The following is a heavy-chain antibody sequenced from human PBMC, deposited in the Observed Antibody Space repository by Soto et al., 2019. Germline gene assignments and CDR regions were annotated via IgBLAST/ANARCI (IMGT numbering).Heavy chain of an antibody. D-gene: IGHD3-3*01. J-gene: IGHJ4*02. CDR3: AKSLEYYDFWSGSFDY. V-gene: IGHV4-4*02. Sequence: SETLSLTCTVSGGSISTTHWWTWVRQPPGKGLEWIGEIYHSGSTNYNPSLKSRVTISVDTSKNQFSLKLTSVTAADTAVYYCAKSLEYYDFWSGSFDYWGQGTLVTVSS. CDR2: IYHSGST. CDR1: GGSISTTHW.